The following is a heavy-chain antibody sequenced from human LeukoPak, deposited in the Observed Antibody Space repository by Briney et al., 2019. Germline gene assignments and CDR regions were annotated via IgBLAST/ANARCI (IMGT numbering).Heavy chain of an antibody. CDR2: ISSSSSTM. CDR1: GFTFSSYS. V-gene: IGHV3-48*04. D-gene: IGHD3-16*01. Sequence: GGSLRLSCAASGFTFSSYSMNWVRQAPGKGLEWVSYISSSSSTMYYADSVKGRFTISRDNAKNSLYLQMNSLRAEDTAVYYCAKGALWGDYYYIDVWGKGTTVTVSS. J-gene: IGHJ6*03. CDR3: AKGALWGDYYYIDV.